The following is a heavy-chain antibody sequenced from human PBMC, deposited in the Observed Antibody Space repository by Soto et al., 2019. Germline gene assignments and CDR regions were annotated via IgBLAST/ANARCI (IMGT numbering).Heavy chain of an antibody. CDR2: ISSSSRTI. D-gene: IGHD3-3*01. J-gene: IGHJ4*02. CDR3: TRTRMEWALYFDN. CDR1: GFSFSDSG. V-gene: IGHV3-48*01. Sequence: EVQLVESGGGLIQPGGSLRLSCAASGFSFSDSGMNWVRRAPGKRLEWISYISSSSRTIYYAASVEGRFTISRDNVRNSVHLQMNSLRVEDTGVYYCTRTRMEWALYFDNWGLGTLVTVSS.